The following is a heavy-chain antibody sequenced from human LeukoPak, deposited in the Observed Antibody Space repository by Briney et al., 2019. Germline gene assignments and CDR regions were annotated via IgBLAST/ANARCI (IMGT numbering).Heavy chain of an antibody. CDR2: ICGSGGST. V-gene: IGHV3-23*01. CDR3: AKVDYGDSDYAFDI. CDR1: GFTISSYA. Sequence: GGSLRLSCAASGFTISSYAMSWVRQAPGKGLEWVSAICGSGGSTYYADSVKGRFTISRDKSKNTLYLQMSSLRAEDTAVYYCAKVDYGDSDYAFDIWGQGTMVTVSS. J-gene: IGHJ3*02. D-gene: IGHD4-17*01.